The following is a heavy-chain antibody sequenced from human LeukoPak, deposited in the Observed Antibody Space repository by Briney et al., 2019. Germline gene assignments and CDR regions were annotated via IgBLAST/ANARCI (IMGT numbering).Heavy chain of an antibody. D-gene: IGHD6-13*01. CDR2: MNPNSGNT. J-gene: IGHJ5*02. CDR3: ARKTGAGSSWYSRNWFDP. CDR1: GYTFTSYD. V-gene: IGHV1-8*01. Sequence: ASVKVSCKASGYTFTSYDINWVRQATGQGLEWMGWMNPNSGNTGYAQKFQGRVTMTRNTSISTAYMELSSLRSEDTAVYYCARKTGAGSSWYSRNWFDPWGQGTLVTVSS.